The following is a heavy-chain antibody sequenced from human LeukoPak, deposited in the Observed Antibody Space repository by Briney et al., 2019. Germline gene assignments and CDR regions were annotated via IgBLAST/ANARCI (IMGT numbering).Heavy chain of an antibody. CDR3: ARLFVELLLPSDHFYYMDV. V-gene: IGHV1-18*01. D-gene: IGHD3-22*01. CDR2: INPYNDIT. CDR1: GYTFTASG. Sequence: GASVKLSCKASGYTFTASGLCWVRQAPGQGLEWMGWINPYNDITDYAQTFKGRVTMTTDTSTSTAYMELRSLRSDDTAVYYCARLFVELLLPSDHFYYMDVWGKGTAVTVSS. J-gene: IGHJ6*03.